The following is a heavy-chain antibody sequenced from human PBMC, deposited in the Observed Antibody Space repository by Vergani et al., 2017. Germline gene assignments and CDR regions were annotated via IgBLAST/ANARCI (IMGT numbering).Heavy chain of an antibody. CDR1: GFSFSSHA. Sequence: QVQLAESGGGRVQPGRSLRLSCAASGFSFSSHAIHWVRQAPGKGLEWVAVISNDGSKKYYADSVKGRFTISRDNSKNTLDLQMNSLRTQDTAVYYCAKAGSVTTGSLQDNCYMDVWGKGTTVTVS. V-gene: IGHV3-30*18. CDR3: AKAGSVTTGSLQDNCYMDV. CDR2: ISNDGSKK. D-gene: IGHD3-10*01. J-gene: IGHJ6*03.